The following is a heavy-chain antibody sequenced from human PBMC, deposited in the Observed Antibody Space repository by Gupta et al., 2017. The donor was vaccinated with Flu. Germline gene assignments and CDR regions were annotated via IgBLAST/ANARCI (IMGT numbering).Heavy chain of an antibody. D-gene: IGHD5-12*01. J-gene: IGHJ6*02. CDR2: IKQDGSEK. CDR1: W. Sequence: WMSWVRQAPGKGLEWVANIKQDGSEKHYVDSVKGRFTISRDNAKNSLYLQMNSLRAEDTAVFYCARDDNGYGYGMDVWGQGTTVTVSS. CDR3: ARDDNGYGYGMDV. V-gene: IGHV3-7*01.